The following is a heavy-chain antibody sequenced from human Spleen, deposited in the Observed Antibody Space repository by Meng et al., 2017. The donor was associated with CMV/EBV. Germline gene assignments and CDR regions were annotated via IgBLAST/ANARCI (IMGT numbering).Heavy chain of an antibody. V-gene: IGHV3-23*03. D-gene: IGHD1-26*01. Sequence: ASGLTFTNYAMNWVRQAPGKGLEWVSLISDGGISTYYADSVKGRFIISRDNSKNTLYLQMNSLRAQDTAVYYCAKVGPKWSYYFDLWGRGTLVTVSS. CDR3: AKVGPKWSYYFDL. CDR1: GLTFTNYA. J-gene: IGHJ2*01. CDR2: ISDGGIST.